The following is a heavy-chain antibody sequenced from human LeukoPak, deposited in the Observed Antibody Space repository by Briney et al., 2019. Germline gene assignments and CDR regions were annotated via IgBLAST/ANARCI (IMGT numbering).Heavy chain of an antibody. CDR3: ARDRSSSWYYYYMDV. CDR2: IIPIFGTA. CDR1: GGTFSSYA. J-gene: IGHJ6*03. D-gene: IGHD6-13*01. V-gene: IGHV1-69*13. Sequence: SVKVSCKASGGTFSSYAISWVRQAPGRGLEWMGGIIPIFGTANCAQKFQGRVTITADESRSTAYMELSSLRSEDTAVYYCARDRSSSWYYYYMDVWGKGTTVTVSS.